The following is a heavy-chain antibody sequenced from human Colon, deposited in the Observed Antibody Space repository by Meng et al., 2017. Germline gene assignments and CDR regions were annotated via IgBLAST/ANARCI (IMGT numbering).Heavy chain of an antibody. V-gene: IGHV4-31*03. D-gene: IGHD3-22*01. J-gene: IGHJ5*02. CDR2: VFYSGST. CDR3: ARDMSGGYYWFDP. Sequence: QVPLQESGPGLVKPSQTLSLTCTVSGGSISTSGHWWSWIRQHPGKGLEWIGYVFYSGSTQYNPSLKSRVSISVDTSKNQFSLKLYSMTAADTAVYYYARDMSGGYYWFDPWGQGTLVTVSS. CDR1: GGSISTSGHW.